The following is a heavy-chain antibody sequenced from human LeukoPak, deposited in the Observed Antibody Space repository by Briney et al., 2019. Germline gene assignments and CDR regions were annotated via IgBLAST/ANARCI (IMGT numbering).Heavy chain of an antibody. J-gene: IGHJ4*02. D-gene: IGHD3-22*01. Sequence: GASVKVSCKASGYTFTSYDINWVRQATGQGLEWMGWMNPNSGNTGYAQKFQGRVTITRSTSISTAYMELSSLRSEDTAVYYCARGPTYYYDSSGYYFGYWGQGTLVTVSS. CDR3: ARGPTYYYDSSGYYFGY. CDR1: GYTFTSYD. CDR2: MNPNSGNT. V-gene: IGHV1-8*03.